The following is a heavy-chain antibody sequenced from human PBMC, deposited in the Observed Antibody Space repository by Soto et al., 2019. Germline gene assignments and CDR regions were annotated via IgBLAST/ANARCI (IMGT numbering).Heavy chain of an antibody. CDR3: ARESPITMIDY. D-gene: IGHD3-22*01. J-gene: IGHJ4*02. Sequence: PSETRSRTWTVSGGSISSGVYYWIWIRQHPGKGLEWIGYIYYSGITYYNPSLKSRVTISVDTSKNQFSLKLSSVTAADTAVYYCARESPITMIDYWGQGTLVTFSS. V-gene: IGHV4-31*02. CDR1: GGSISSGVYY. CDR2: IYYSGIT.